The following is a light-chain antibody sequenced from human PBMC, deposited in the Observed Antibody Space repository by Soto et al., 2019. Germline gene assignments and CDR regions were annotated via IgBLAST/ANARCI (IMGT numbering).Light chain of an antibody. CDR2: NNN. Sequence: QSVLTQPPSASGTPGQRVTISCSGSSSNIGSNTVNWYQQLPGAAPKLLIYNNNQRPSGVPDRFSGSKSGTSASLAISGLQSEDEAHYYCAAWDDSLNGVVFGGGTKLTAL. CDR1: SSNIGSNT. CDR3: AAWDDSLNGVV. V-gene: IGLV1-44*01. J-gene: IGLJ2*01.